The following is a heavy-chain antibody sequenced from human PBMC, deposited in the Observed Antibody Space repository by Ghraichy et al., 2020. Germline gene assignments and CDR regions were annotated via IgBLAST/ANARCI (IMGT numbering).Heavy chain of an antibody. CDR1: GGSFSGYY. V-gene: IGHV4-34*01. CDR2: INHSGST. D-gene: IGHD4/OR15-4a*01. CDR3: ARGQTQSGRANPYGY. J-gene: IGHJ4*02. Sequence: SETLSLTCAVYGGSFSGYYWSWIRQPPGKGLEWIGEINHSGSTNYNPSLKSRVTISVDTSKNQFSLKLSSVTAADTAVYYCARGQTQSGRANPYGYWGQGTLVTVSS.